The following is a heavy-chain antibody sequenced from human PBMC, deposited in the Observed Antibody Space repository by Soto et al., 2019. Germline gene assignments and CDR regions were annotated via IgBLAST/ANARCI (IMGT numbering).Heavy chain of an antibody. CDR3: ERGFGSIAARSKVDP. D-gene: IGHD6-6*01. Sequence: GASVKVSCKASGYTFTGYYMHWVRQAPGQGLEWMGWINPNSGGTNYAQKFQGRVTMTRDTSISTAYMELSRLRSDDMAVYYCERGFGSIAARSKVDPWGQGSLVTVYS. V-gene: IGHV1-2*02. CDR2: INPNSGGT. CDR1: GYTFTGYY. J-gene: IGHJ5*02.